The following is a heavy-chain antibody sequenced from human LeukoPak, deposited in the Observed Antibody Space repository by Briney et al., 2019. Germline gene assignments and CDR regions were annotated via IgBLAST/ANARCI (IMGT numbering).Heavy chain of an antibody. CDR1: GFAFSSES. Sequence: GRSLSLSCAASGFAFSSESMHWVRQAPGKGLEWVAVISYDGSNKYYADSVKGRFTISRDNSKNTLYLQMNSLRAEDTAVYYCAKDFTLDDSSGYYYGYYYYGMDVWGQGTTVTVSS. D-gene: IGHD3-22*01. J-gene: IGHJ6*02. V-gene: IGHV3-30*18. CDR3: AKDFTLDDSSGYYYGYYYYGMDV. CDR2: ISYDGSNK.